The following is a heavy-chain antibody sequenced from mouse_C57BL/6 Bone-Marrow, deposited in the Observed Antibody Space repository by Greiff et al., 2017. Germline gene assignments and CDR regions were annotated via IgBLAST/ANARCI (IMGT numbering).Heavy chain of an antibody. D-gene: IGHD1-1*01. CDR3: LGHNCGISHYYAMGY. Sequence: EVKLVESGGGLVQPKGSLKLSCAASGFSFNTYAMNWVRQAPGKGLEWVACIRSKSNNYATYYDDSVKDRLTISRDDSESMLYLQMNILKTEAKDMYYCLGHNCGISHYYAMGYWGQGTSVTVSS. J-gene: IGHJ4*01. CDR2: IRSKSNNYAT. V-gene: IGHV10-1*01. CDR1: GFSFNTYA.